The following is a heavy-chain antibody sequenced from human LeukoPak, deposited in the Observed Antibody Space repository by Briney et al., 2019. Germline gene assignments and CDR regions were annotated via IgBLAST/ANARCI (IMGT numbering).Heavy chain of an antibody. CDR2: ISRSDSLI. V-gene: IGHV3-48*03. CDR3: ARGRFNSGCAFIDY. J-gene: IGHJ4*02. D-gene: IGHD1-1*01. Sequence: GGPLRLSCTVSGFTFSSYEMNWVRQAPGKGLEWLSYISRSDSLIYYADSVKGRFTISRDNAKNSLYLQMSSLRAEDTAVYFCARGRFNSGCAFIDYWGQGTLVTVSS. CDR1: GFTFSSYE.